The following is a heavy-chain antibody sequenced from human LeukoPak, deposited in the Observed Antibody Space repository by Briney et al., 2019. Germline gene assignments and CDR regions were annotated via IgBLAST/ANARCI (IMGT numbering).Heavy chain of an antibody. Sequence: SETLPLTCTVSAGSSGSGGYYWSWIRQHPGKGLEWIGNIYYSGSTYYNPSLKTRITMSIDTSKTKLSLNLSSVTAADTAVYYCARDRELGYWGQGTLVTVSS. D-gene: IGHD3-10*01. CDR2: IYYSGST. V-gene: IGHV4-31*03. CDR1: AGSSGSGGYY. CDR3: ARDRELGY. J-gene: IGHJ4*02.